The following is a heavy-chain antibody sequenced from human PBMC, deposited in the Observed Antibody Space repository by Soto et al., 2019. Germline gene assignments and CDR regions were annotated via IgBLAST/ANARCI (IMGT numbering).Heavy chain of an antibody. V-gene: IGHV4-31*03. Sequence: QVQLQESGPGLVKPSQTLSLICTVSGGSISSGGYYWSWIRQHPGKGLEWIGYIYYSGSTYYNPSRKERVTISVNTSKNQFPLKLSSETAADTAVYYCARSSTSANYFDYWGQGTLVTVSS. CDR3: ARSSTSANYFDY. CDR1: GGSISSGGYY. J-gene: IGHJ4*02. D-gene: IGHD2-2*01. CDR2: IYYSGST.